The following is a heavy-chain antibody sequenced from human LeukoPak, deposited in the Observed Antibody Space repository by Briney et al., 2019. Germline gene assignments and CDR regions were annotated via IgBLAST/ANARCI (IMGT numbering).Heavy chain of an antibody. CDR3: ARWITRGAFDI. J-gene: IGHJ3*02. Sequence: ASVKLSCKVSGYTLTELSMHWVRQAPGQGLEWMGWISAYNGNTNYAQKLQGRVTMTTDTSTSTAYMELRSLRSDDTAVYYCARWITRGAFDIWGQGTMVTVSS. V-gene: IGHV1-18*01. CDR2: ISAYNGNT. D-gene: IGHD3-16*01. CDR1: GYTLTELS.